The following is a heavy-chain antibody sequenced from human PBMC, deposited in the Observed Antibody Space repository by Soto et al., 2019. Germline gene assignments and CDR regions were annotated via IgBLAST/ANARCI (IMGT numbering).Heavy chain of an antibody. CDR1: GGSISSGGYY. CDR3: ARDVRFGAYDAFDI. V-gene: IGHV4-31*03. CDR2: IYYSGST. J-gene: IGHJ3*02. D-gene: IGHD3-10*01. Sequence: QVQLQESGPGLVKPSQTLSLTCTVSGGSISSGGYYWSWIRQHPGKGLEWIGYIYYSGSTYYNPSLKSRVTISVDTSKNQFSLKLSSVTAADTAVYYCARDVRFGAYDAFDIWGQGTMVTVSS.